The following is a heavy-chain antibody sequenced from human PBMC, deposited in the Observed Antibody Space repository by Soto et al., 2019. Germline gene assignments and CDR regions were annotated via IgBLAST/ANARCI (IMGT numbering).Heavy chain of an antibody. CDR3: AREPADY. J-gene: IGHJ4*02. V-gene: IGHV1-3*01. CDR1: GYTFTSYT. CDR2: VNAGNGDT. Sequence: ASVKVSCKASGYTFTSYTIHWVRQAPGQRLEWMGWVNAGNGDTKYSRNFQGRVTISRDTSASTAYIEVSSLRSEDTAVYYCAREPADYWGQGTLVTVSS.